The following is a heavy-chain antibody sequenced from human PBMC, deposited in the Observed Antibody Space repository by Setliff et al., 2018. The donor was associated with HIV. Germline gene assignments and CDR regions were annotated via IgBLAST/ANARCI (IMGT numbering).Heavy chain of an antibody. J-gene: IGHJ5*02. CDR2: ISSSGKYI. V-gene: IGHV3-21*01. CDR3: AMGGSNTWYSS. Sequence: PGGSLRLSCTASGFTFSIYSMNWVRQAPGKGLEWVSSISSSGKYIYYADSVKGRFTISRGNAKNSLYLQMNSLRAEDTAVYYCAMGGSNTWYSSWGQGALVTVSS. D-gene: IGHD6-13*01. CDR1: GFTFSIYS.